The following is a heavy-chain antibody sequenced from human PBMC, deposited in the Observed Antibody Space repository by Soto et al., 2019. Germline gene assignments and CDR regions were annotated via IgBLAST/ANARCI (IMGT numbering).Heavy chain of an antibody. V-gene: IGHV4-31*11. CDR1: GGSISSGGYY. D-gene: IGHD3-10*01. CDR3: VRDRGAIESFEY. CDR2: IYFTGTT. J-gene: IGHJ4*02. Sequence: SETLSLTCAVSGGSISSGGYYWSWIRQQPGKGLEWIGYIYFTGTTFYNPSLKSRVTISVDTSKNEFSLKLTSVTAADTAVYYCVRDRGAIESFEYWGQGTPVTVSS.